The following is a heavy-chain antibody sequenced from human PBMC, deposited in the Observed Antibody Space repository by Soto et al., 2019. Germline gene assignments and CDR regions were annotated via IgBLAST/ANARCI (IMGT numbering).Heavy chain of an antibody. V-gene: IGHV1-69*01. CDR3: ASGDYYDSSGYHSASDY. Sequence: QVQLVQSGAEVKKPGSSVKVSCKASGGTFSSYAISWVRQAPGQGLEWMGGIIPIFGTANYAQKFQGRVTITADESTSTAYMELNSLRSEDTAVYYCASGDYYDSSGYHSASDYWGQGTLVTVSS. D-gene: IGHD3-22*01. CDR1: GGTFSSYA. J-gene: IGHJ4*02. CDR2: IIPIFGTA.